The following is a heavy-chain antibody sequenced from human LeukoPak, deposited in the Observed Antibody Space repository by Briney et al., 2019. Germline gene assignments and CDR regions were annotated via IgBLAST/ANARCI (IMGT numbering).Heavy chain of an antibody. D-gene: IGHD1-26*01. CDR1: GFTFSSYA. CDR2: IRGSGDRT. CDR3: AKRDDGIDY. V-gene: IGHV3-23*01. J-gene: IGHJ4*02. Sequence: PGGSLRLSCAASGFTFSSYAMSWVRQAPGKGLEWVSAIRGSGDRTHYADSVKGRFTISRDNSKNTLYLQMNSLRAEDTAVYYCAKRDDGIDYWGQGTLVTVSS.